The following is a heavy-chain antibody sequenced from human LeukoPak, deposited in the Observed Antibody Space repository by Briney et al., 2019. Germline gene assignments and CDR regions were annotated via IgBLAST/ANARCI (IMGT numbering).Heavy chain of an antibody. Sequence: ASVKVSCKASGYTFTGYYIHWVRQAPGQGFEWMGWIHPNSGATGYAQNFQGRVTMTRDTSISTAYMDLSRLRSDDTAVYYCARSYDILTAYYGDYNWFDPWGQGTLVTVSS. J-gene: IGHJ5*02. CDR3: ARSYDILTAYYGDYNWFDP. V-gene: IGHV1-2*02. D-gene: IGHD3-9*01. CDR2: IHPNSGAT. CDR1: GYTFTGYY.